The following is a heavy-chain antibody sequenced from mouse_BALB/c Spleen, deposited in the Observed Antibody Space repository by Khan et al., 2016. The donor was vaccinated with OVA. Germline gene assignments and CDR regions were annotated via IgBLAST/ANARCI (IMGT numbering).Heavy chain of an antibody. J-gene: IGHJ3*01. CDR1: GYSFTSYY. Sequence: VQLQQSGPELMKPGASVKISCKASGYSFTSYYIHWVMQSHGKSLEWIGYIDPFSGGTTYNQKFKGKATLTVDKSSSTAYIQLSNLTSEDSAVYYCTRRGYDGWFTYWGQGTLVTVSA. CDR2: IDPFSGGT. CDR3: TRRGYDGWFTY. D-gene: IGHD2-2*01. V-gene: IGHV1S135*01.